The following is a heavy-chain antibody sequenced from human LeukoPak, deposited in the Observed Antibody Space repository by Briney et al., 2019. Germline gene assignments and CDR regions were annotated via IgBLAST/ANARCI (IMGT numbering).Heavy chain of an antibody. J-gene: IGHJ4*02. CDR1: DESISDYY. CDR3: TRGAGWLIDY. Sequence: SETLCLTCTVSDESISDYYRAWIRQPPGKGLEWIGYFNNSGTSTYNPSLKSRVTISADTSKNQFSLKLNSLTTADTAVYYCTRGAGWLIDYWGQGILVTVSS. V-gene: IGHV4-59*01. D-gene: IGHD3-16*01. CDR2: FNNSGTS.